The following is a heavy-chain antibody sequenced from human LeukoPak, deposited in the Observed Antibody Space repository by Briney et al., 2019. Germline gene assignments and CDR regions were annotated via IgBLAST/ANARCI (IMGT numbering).Heavy chain of an antibody. CDR3: ARAGVVVVTVKWYFDL. D-gene: IGHD2-21*02. V-gene: IGHV4-34*01. J-gene: IGHJ2*01. CDR1: GGSFSGFY. Sequence: ASETLSLTCAVYGGSFSGFYWSWIRQPPGKGLEWIGEINHSGSTNYNPSLKSRVTISVDTSKNQFSLKLSSVTAADTAVYYCARAGVVVVTVKWYFDLWGRGTLVTVSS. CDR2: INHSGST.